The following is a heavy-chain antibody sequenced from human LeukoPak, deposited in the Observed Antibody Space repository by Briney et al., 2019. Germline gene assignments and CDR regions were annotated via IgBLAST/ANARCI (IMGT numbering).Heavy chain of an antibody. CDR2: INHSGST. Sequence: SETLSLTCAVYGGSLSGYYWSWIRQPPGKGLEWIGEINHSGSTNYNPSLKSRVTISVDTSKNQFSLKLSSVTAADTAVYYCARVEQLLAYYYYYMDVWGKGTTVTVSS. J-gene: IGHJ6*03. CDR1: GGSLSGYY. V-gene: IGHV4-34*01. CDR3: ARVEQLLAYYYYYMDV. D-gene: IGHD6-13*01.